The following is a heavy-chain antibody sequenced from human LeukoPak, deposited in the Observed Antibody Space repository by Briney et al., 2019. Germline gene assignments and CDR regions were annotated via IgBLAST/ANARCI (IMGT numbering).Heavy chain of an antibody. CDR2: ISRTTSYI. Sequence: GGSLRLSCAASGFTFSTYSMNWVRQAPGRGLEWVSSISRTTSYIYYADSVRGRFTISRDNAKNTLYLQMNSLRAEDTAVYYCASKVNSSPFDYWGQGNLVTVSS. V-gene: IGHV3-21*01. CDR3: ASKVNSSPFDY. D-gene: IGHD2-21*01. CDR1: GFTFSTYS. J-gene: IGHJ4*02.